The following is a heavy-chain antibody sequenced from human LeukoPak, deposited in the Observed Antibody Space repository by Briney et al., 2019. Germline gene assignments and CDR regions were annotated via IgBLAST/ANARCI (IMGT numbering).Heavy chain of an antibody. D-gene: IGHD3-9*01. V-gene: IGHV3-21*01. J-gene: IGHJ5*02. CDR3: ARQNYNISIDYSGAGWLCP. CDR1: GFDFSSYS. Sequence: GGSLRLSCAASGFDFSSYSMNWVRQASGKGLEWVSTISASRSYIDYADSVKGRFTISRDTAKNGVYLQMSSLRVEDTAVYYYARQNYNISIDYSGAGWLCPWGQGTLVIVSS. CDR2: ISASRSYI.